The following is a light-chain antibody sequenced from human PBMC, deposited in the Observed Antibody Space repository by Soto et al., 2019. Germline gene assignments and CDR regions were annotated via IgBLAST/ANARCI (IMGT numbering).Light chain of an antibody. CDR3: GSWDSSLSAYV. Sequence: VLTQPPSVSAAPGQKVTISCSGSSSNIGGNSVSWYQQLPGTAPKLLIYDDDKRPSGIPDRSSGSKSGTSATLGITGFQTGDEADYYCGSWDSSLSAYVFATGTKVTVL. V-gene: IGLV1-51*01. CDR1: SSNIGGNS. J-gene: IGLJ1*01. CDR2: DDD.